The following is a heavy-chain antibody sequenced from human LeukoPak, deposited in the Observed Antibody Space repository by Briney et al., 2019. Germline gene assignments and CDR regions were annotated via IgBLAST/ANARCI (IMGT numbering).Heavy chain of an antibody. Sequence: GESLKISCQGSGYSFSKYWINWVRQMPGKGLEWMGRIDPSDSYNNYSPSFQGHVIMSVDKSISTAYIQWSSLKASDTAIYYCARHKISHERSDFGGDFDYRGQGSPVTVSS. D-gene: IGHD3/OR15-3a*01. CDR3: ARHKISHERSDFGGDFDY. CDR1: GYSFSKYW. CDR2: IDPSDSYN. J-gene: IGHJ4*02. V-gene: IGHV5-10-1*01.